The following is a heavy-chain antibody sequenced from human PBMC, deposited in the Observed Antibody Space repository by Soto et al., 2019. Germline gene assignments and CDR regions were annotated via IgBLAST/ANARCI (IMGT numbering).Heavy chain of an antibody. Sequence: QVQLVESGGGVARPGRYLTLSCAASGFTFNTYAMHWVRLPPGKGLEWVAAISYDGGSKYYADSVRDRFTISRDDSKSTLSLQMNCLRGEETAVYYSARTDGFSNYWYTDWGQGTLVTVSS. V-gene: IGHV3-30-3*01. D-gene: IGHD6-13*01. CDR1: GFTFNTYA. J-gene: IGHJ4*02. CDR2: ISYDGGSK. CDR3: ARTDGFSNYWYTD.